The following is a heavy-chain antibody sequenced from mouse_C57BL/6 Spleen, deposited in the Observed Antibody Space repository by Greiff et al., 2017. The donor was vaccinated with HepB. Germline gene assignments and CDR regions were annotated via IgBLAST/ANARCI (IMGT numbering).Heavy chain of an antibody. D-gene: IGHD2-3*01. V-gene: IGHV2-2*01. J-gene: IGHJ4*01. CDR2: IWSGGST. Sequence: QVQLKESGPGLVQPSQSLSITCTVSGFSLTSYGVHWVRQSPGKGLEWLGVIWSGGSTDYNAAFISRLSISKDNSKSQVFFKMNSLQADDTAIYYCASPLYDQEVMDYWGQGTSVTVSS. CDR3: ASPLYDQEVMDY. CDR1: GFSLTSYG.